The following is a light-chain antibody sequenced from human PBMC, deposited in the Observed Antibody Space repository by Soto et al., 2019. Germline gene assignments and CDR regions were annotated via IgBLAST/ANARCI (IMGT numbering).Light chain of an antibody. CDR2: AAS. J-gene: IGKJ3*01. V-gene: IGKV1-39*01. CDR3: QQSYDLFS. Sequence: DIQMTQSPPSLSASVGDRVTIACRASQSITSFLNWYQQKPGKAPKLLIYAASTLQSGVPSRFSGSGFGTGFTLTISSLQPEDFATYYCQQSYDLFSFGPGTKVDF. CDR1: QSITSF.